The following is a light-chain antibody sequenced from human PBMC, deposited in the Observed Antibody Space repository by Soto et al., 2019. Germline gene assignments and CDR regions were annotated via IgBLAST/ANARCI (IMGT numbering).Light chain of an antibody. CDR2: GDN. CDR1: SSNIGTNY. Sequence: QPVLTQPPSASGTPGQRVTISCSGSSSNIGTNYAYWYQQLPGTAPKLLMYGDNQRPSGVPDRFSGSRSGTSASLAISDLRSEDEGDYYCAAWDDSLSGRLFGGGTKLTVL. J-gene: IGLJ3*02. CDR3: AAWDDSLSGRL. V-gene: IGLV1-47*02.